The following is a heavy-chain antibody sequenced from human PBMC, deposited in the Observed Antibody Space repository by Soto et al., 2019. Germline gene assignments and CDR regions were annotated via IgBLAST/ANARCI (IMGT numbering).Heavy chain of an antibody. D-gene: IGHD3-22*01. Sequence: VQLLESGGGLVQPGGSLRLSCAASGFTFSSYAMSWVRQAPGKGLEWVSAISGSGGSTYYADSVKGRFTISRDNSKNTLYLQMNSLRAEDTAVYYCAKEAGITMIVVVITTYFDYWGQGTLVTVSS. J-gene: IGHJ4*02. CDR2: ISGSGGST. CDR3: AKEAGITMIVVVITTYFDY. V-gene: IGHV3-23*01. CDR1: GFTFSSYA.